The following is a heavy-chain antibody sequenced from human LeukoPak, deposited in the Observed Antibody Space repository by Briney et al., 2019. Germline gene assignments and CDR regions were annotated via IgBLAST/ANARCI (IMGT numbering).Heavy chain of an antibody. V-gene: IGHV3-23*01. CDR2: ISGSGGST. J-gene: IGHJ4*02. CDR3: AIAYSSLGYFDY. D-gene: IGHD6-13*01. Sequence: GGSLRLSCAASGFTFSSYAMSWVRQAPGKGLEWVSAISGSGGSTYYADSVKGRFTISRDNSKNTLYLQMNSLRAEDTAVYYCAIAYSSLGYFDYWGQGNLVTVSS. CDR1: GFTFSSYA.